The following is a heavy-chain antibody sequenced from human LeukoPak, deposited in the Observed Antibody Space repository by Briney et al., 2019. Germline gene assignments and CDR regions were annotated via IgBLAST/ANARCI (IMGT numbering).Heavy chain of an antibody. CDR3: ARVGYYDSSRVDY. CDR2: IYTSGST. V-gene: IGHV4-61*02. Sequence: SQTLSLTCTVSGASVNRGNYYWTWIRQPAGKRLEWIGRIYTSGSTNYNPSLKSRVTISVDTSKNQFSLKLSSVTAADTAVYYCARVGYYDSSRVDYWGQGTLVTVSS. CDR1: GASVNRGNYY. J-gene: IGHJ4*02. D-gene: IGHD3-22*01.